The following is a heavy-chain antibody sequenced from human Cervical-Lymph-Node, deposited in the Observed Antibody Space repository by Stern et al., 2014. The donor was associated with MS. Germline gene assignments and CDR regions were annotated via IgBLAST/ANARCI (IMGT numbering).Heavy chain of an antibody. CDR2: INTNTGNP. CDR3: ARSSAWTDLDF. Sequence: VQLVQSGSELKKPGASVKVSCKASGYTFTGYSMNWVRQAPGQGIEWMGWINTNTGNPTYARGFTGRFVLSLDTSVTTAYLRISSLKADDTALYYCARSSAWTDLDFWGQGTLVTVSS. J-gene: IGHJ4*02. CDR1: GYTFTGYS. V-gene: IGHV7-4-1*02. D-gene: IGHD3-22*01.